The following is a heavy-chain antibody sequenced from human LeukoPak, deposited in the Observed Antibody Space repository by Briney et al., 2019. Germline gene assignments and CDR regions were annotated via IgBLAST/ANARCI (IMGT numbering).Heavy chain of an antibody. Sequence: ASVNVSCTASGYTFTIYGISWVRQAPGQGLEWMGWISAYNGNTNYAQKLQGRVTMTTDTSTSTAYMELRSLRSDDTAVYYCARVAEMATGPRGCDAFDIWGQGTMVTVSS. J-gene: IGHJ3*02. CDR2: ISAYNGNT. D-gene: IGHD5-24*01. CDR3: ARVAEMATGPRGCDAFDI. V-gene: IGHV1-18*01. CDR1: GYTFTIYG.